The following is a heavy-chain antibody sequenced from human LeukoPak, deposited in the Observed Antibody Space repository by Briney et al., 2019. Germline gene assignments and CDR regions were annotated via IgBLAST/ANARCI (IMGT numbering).Heavy chain of an antibody. V-gene: IGHV4-31*03. CDR1: LGSISTCGYY. J-gene: IGHJ4*02. CDR3: ESASPALHPECISTSCYIRPRTFDY. CDR2: IYYSGST. Sequence: SETLSLTCTVPLGSISTCGYYFVWIRQHPGKGLEWIGYIYYSGSTYYNPSLKSRVTISVDTSKNQFSLKLSSVTAADTAVYYGESASPALHPECISTSCYIRPRTFDYWGQGTLVTVSS. D-gene: IGHD2-2*02.